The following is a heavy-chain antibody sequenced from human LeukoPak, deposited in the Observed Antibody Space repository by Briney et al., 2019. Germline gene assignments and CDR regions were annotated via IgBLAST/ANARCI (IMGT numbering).Heavy chain of an antibody. CDR3: ARDKSQWELPNDY. V-gene: IGHV3-30*04. D-gene: IGHD1-26*01. CDR2: ISYDESNK. CDR1: GFTFSSYA. J-gene: IGHJ4*02. Sequence: PGGSLRLSCAASGFTFSSYAMHWVRQAPGKGLEWVAVISYDESNKYYADSVKGRFTISRDNSKNTLYLQMNSLRAEDTAVYYCARDKSQWELPNDYWGQGTLVTVSS.